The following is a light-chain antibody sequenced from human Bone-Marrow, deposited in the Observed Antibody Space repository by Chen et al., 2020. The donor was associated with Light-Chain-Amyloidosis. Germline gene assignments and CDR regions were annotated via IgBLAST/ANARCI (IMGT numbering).Light chain of an antibody. CDR2: VNQDGTR. J-gene: IGLJ2*01. CDR1: SGHRTYP. V-gene: IGLV4-69*01. Sequence: QLVLTQSPSASASLGASVKLTCILSSGHRTYPIAWHQRQPGKGPRYLMLVNQDGTRTKGDGIPDHFSGSSSGAERYLTISSLRSEDEADYYCQTWGSGFHVLFGGGTRLSVL. CDR3: QTWGSGFHVL.